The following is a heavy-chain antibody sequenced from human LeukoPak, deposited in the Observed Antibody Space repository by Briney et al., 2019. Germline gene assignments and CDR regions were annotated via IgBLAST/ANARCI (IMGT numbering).Heavy chain of an antibody. CDR1: GFTFSSYA. V-gene: IGHV3-23*01. J-gene: IGHJ4*02. D-gene: IGHD3-10*01. Sequence: GGSLRLACAASGFTFSSYAMSWVRQAPGRGLEWVSAISGSGGSTYYADSVKGRFTISRDNSKNTLYLRMNSPTAADTAVYSCATDGRRTGPGDYWGQGTLVTVSS. CDR2: ISGSGGST. CDR3: ATDGRRTGPGDY.